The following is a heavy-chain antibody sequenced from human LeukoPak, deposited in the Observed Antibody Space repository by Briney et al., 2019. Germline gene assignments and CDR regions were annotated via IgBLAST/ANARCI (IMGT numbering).Heavy chain of an antibody. D-gene: IGHD1-7*01. Sequence: GESLKISCKGSGYNFTSYWIGWVRQMPGKGLELMGVIYGADYTTIYSPPFHGQITISADKSTSTAYLQWTSLKGADTAMYYCARRPAGTRTFDYWGQGALVTVSS. CDR1: GYNFTSYW. J-gene: IGHJ4*02. CDR2: IYGADYTT. CDR3: ARRPAGTRTFDY. V-gene: IGHV5-51*01.